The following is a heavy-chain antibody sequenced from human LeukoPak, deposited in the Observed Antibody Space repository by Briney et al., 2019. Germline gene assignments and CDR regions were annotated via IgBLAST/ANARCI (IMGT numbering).Heavy chain of an antibody. V-gene: IGHV4-61*02. CDR3: ASAFYYYYYMDV. Sequence: SQTLSLTCTVSGGSISSGSYYWSRIRQPAGKGLEWIGRIYTSGSTNYNPSLKSRVTISVDTSKNQFSLKLSSVTAADTAVYYCASAFYYYYYMDVWGKGTTVTVSS. CDR2: IYTSGST. J-gene: IGHJ6*03. CDR1: GGSISSGSYY.